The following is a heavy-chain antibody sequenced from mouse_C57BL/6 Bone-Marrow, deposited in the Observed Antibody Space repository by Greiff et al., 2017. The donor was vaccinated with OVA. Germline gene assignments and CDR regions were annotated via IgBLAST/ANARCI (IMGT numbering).Heavy chain of an antibody. Sequence: EVQGVESGPGMVKPSQSLSLTCTVTGYSITSGYDWHWIRHFPGNKLEWMGYISYSGSTNYNPSLKSRISITHDTSKNHFFLKLNSVTTEDTATYYCAREGSGYVYFDYWGQGTTLTVSS. CDR3: AREGSGYVYFDY. J-gene: IGHJ2*01. CDR2: ISYSGST. D-gene: IGHD3-2*02. V-gene: IGHV3-1*01. CDR1: GYSITSGYD.